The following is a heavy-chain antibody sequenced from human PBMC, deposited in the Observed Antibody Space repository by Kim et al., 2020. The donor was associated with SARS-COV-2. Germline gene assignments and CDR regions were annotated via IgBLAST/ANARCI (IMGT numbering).Heavy chain of an antibody. CDR2: ISSSSSYI. V-gene: IGHV3-21*01. CDR1: GFTFSSYS. Sequence: GGSLRLSCAASGFTFSSYSMNWVRQAPGKGLEWVSSISSSSSYIYYADSVKGRFTISRDNAKNSLYLQMNSLRAEDTAVYYCARGVTTLVVLDYWGQGTLVTVSS. D-gene: IGHD4-17*01. J-gene: IGHJ4*02. CDR3: ARGVTTLVVLDY.